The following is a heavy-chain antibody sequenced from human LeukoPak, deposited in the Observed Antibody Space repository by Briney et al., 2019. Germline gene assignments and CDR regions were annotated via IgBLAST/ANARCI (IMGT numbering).Heavy chain of an antibody. CDR2: IYYTGNT. Sequence: SETLSLTCTVSGGSISSSTYYWGWLRQPPGKGLEWIGSIYYTGNTYYNASLKSQVSISIDTSKNQFSLRLTSMTAADTAVYFCARQTGSGLFILPGGQGTLVTVSS. J-gene: IGHJ4*02. D-gene: IGHD3/OR15-3a*01. V-gene: IGHV4-39*01. CDR3: ARQTGSGLFILP. CDR1: GGSISSSTYY.